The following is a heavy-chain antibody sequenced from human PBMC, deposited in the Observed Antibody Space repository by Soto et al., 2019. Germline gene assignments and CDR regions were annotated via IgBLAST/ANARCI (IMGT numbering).Heavy chain of an antibody. CDR2: ISAYNGNT. V-gene: IGHV1-18*01. CDR3: ARGPLVVFNYFES. CDR1: GYTCTSYG. J-gene: IGHJ4*02. Sequence: GASVKVSCKASGYTCTSYGITWVRQAPGQGLEWMGRISAYNGNTNYAQKLQGRVTMTTDKSTSTAYMELSSLTSDDTAMYFCARGPLVVFNYFESWVQGTLVTVS.